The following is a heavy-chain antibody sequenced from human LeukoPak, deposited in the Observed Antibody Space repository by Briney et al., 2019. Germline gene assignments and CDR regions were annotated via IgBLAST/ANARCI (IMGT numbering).Heavy chain of an antibody. J-gene: IGHJ4*02. Sequence: GGSLRLSCAASGFTVRSNYMSCVRQAPGKGLEWVSVIYSGGSTSYANSVKGRFTISRDNSKNTPYLQMNSLRAEDTAVYYCARAGVATITLGYWGQGTLVTVSS. CDR1: GFTVRSNY. V-gene: IGHV3-53*01. CDR2: IYSGGST. CDR3: ARAGVATITLGY. D-gene: IGHD5-12*01.